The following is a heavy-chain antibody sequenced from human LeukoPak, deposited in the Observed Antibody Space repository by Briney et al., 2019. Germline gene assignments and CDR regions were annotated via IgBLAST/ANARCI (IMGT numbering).Heavy chain of an antibody. CDR2: IIPIADTA. Sequence: ASVRDSCKSSGDSFSNYAISWVRQAAGQGREWMGGIIPIADTANYAQRFQGTVTITTDGSTTTAYMDLSSLTSEDTAVYFCARSRGDYGISDFWGQGTLVFVSS. J-gene: IGHJ4*02. D-gene: IGHD4-17*01. CDR1: GDSFSNYA. V-gene: IGHV1-69*05. CDR3: ARSRGDYGISDF.